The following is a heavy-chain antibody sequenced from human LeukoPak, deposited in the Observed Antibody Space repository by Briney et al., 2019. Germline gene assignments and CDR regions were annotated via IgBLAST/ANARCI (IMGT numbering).Heavy chain of an antibody. CDR3: ARDRMVDAFDI. Sequence: PSQTLSLTCTVSGGSISSGSYYWSWIRQPAGKGLELIGRIYTSGTTNYNPSLKSRVTISVDTSKNQFSLKLSSVTAADTAVYYCARDRMVDAFDIWGQGTMVTVSS. J-gene: IGHJ3*02. CDR1: GGSISSGSYY. D-gene: IGHD2-8*01. CDR2: IYTSGTT. V-gene: IGHV4-61*02.